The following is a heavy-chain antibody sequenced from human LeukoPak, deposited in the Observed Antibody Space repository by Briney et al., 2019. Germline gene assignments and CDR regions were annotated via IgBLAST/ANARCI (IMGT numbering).Heavy chain of an antibody. CDR2: INPNSGGT. Sequence: ASVKVSCKASGYTFTGYYMHWVRQAPGQGLEWMGWINPNSGGTNYAQKFQGRVTMTRDTSISTAYMELSRLRSDDTAVYYCARDRWRWFGPGNYYYYGMDVWGQGTTVTVSS. D-gene: IGHD3-10*01. V-gene: IGHV1-2*02. CDR3: ARDRWRWFGPGNYYYYGMDV. CDR1: GYTFTGYY. J-gene: IGHJ6*02.